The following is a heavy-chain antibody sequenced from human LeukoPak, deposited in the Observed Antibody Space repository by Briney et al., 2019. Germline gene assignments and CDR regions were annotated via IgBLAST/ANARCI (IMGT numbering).Heavy chain of an antibody. Sequence: GGSLRLSCAASGFTFSSYDMHWVRQATGKGLEWVSAIGTAGDTYYPGSVKGRFTISRENAKNSLYLQMNSLRAGDTAVYYCARWGRNCSGGSCKGAFDIWGQGTMVTVSP. D-gene: IGHD2-15*01. CDR3: ARWGRNCSGGSCKGAFDI. CDR1: GFTFSSYD. CDR2: IGTAGDT. V-gene: IGHV3-13*01. J-gene: IGHJ3*02.